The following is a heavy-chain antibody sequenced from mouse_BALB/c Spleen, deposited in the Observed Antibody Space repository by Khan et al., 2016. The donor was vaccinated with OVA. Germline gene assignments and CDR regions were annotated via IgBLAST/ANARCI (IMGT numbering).Heavy chain of an antibody. V-gene: IGHV3-2*02. J-gene: IGHJ4*01. D-gene: IGHD4-1*01. Sequence: EVQLQESGPGLVKPSQSLSLTCTVTGYSITSDYAWNWIRQFPGNKLEWMGYISYSGNTTYNPSLKSRISITRDTSKNQFFLQLKSVTTEDIATYYCASELGRYYAMDYWGQGTSVTVSS. CDR3: ASELGRYYAMDY. CDR1: GYSITSDYA. CDR2: ISYSGNT.